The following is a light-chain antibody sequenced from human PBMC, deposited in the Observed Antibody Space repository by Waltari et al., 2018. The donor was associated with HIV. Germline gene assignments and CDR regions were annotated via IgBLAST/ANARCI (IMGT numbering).Light chain of an antibody. CDR2: NVS. CDR3: SSYAGTSNFVL. CDR1: SSDVGDYDY. Sequence: QSAQTQPRSVSESPGQSVTIACTGPSSDVGDYDYVCWYQQHPGRAPKFIIYNVSERPSGVPDRFSGSKSGNTASLTISGLQAEDEADYYCSSYAGTSNFVLFGGGTKLTVL. V-gene: IGLV2-11*01. J-gene: IGLJ2*01.